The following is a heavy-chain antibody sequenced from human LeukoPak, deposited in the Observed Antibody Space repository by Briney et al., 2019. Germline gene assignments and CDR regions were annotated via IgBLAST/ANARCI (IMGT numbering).Heavy chain of an antibody. J-gene: IGHJ4*02. CDR3: AGGHYYDSSGSDY. V-gene: IGHV3-21*01. D-gene: IGHD3-22*01. Sequence: GSLRLSFAASGFTFSSYSMNWVRPAPGKGLEWVSSISSSSSCIYYADSVKGRFTISRDNAKNSLYLQMNSLRAEDTAVYYCAGGHYYDSSGSDYWGQGTLVTVSS. CDR1: GFTFSSYS. CDR2: ISSSSSCI.